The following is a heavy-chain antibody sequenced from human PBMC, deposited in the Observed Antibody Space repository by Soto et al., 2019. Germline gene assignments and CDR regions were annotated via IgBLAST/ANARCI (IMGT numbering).Heavy chain of an antibody. J-gene: IGHJ4*02. CDR3: ARDPSPGIAAAGTQQDY. D-gene: IGHD6-13*01. CDR1: GGTFSSYA. CDR2: IIPIFGTA. Sequence: SVEVSCKASGGTFSSYAISWVRQAPGQGLEWMGGIIPIFGTANYAQKFQGRVTITADESTSTAYMELSSLRSEDTAVYYCARDPSPGIAAAGTQQDYWGQGTLVTVSS. V-gene: IGHV1-69*13.